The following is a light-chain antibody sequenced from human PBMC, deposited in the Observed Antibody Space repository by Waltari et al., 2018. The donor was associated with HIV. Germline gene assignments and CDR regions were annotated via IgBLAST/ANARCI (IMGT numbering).Light chain of an antibody. Sequence: QSVLTQPPSVSAAPGKKVTIPCSVSSSLGHDFVYWYQHLPGSAPKLLIYDNNKRPSGISDRFSGSKSGTSATLGITGLQTGDEADYYCGTWDASLSVGVFGGGTKLTVL. CDR2: DNN. J-gene: IGLJ3*02. CDR1: SSSLGHDF. CDR3: GTWDASLSVGV. V-gene: IGLV1-51*01.